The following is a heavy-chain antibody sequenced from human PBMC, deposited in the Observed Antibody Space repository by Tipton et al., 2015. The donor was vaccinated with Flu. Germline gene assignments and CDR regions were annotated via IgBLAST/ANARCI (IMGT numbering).Heavy chain of an antibody. D-gene: IGHD3-16*01. J-gene: IGHJ4*01. V-gene: IGHV4-38-2*01. CDR1: GFFISSGSY. CDR2: TYHTESI. CDR3: ARVGSVYTYASNFDY. Sequence: TLSLTCAVSGFFISSGSYWAWIRQPPGKGLEWIAFTYHTESIYYNPSLRGRVTLSVDTSKNQFTLRLSSVTAADTAVYYCARVGSVYTYASNFDYWGRGTLVTVSP.